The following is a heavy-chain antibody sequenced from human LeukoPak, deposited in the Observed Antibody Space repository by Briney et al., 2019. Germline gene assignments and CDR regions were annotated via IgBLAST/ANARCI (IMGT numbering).Heavy chain of an antibody. CDR2: IYYSGST. CDR1: GGSISSGDYY. V-gene: IGHV4-30-4*01. Sequence: PSETLSLTCTVSGGSISSGDYYWSWIRQPPGKGLEWIGYIYYSGSTYYNPSLKSRVTISVDTSKNQFSLKLSSVTAADTAVYYCARDRIEMATITFKWRPADYYGMDVWGQGTTVTVSS. J-gene: IGHJ6*02. D-gene: IGHD5-24*01. CDR3: ARDRIEMATITFKWRPADYYGMDV.